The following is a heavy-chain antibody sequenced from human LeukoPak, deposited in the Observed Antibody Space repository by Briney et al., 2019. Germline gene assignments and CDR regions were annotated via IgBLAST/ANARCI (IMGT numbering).Heavy chain of an antibody. J-gene: IGHJ6*03. CDR1: GESFSGYY. Sequence: SETLSLTCAVYGESFSGYYWSWIRQPPGKGLEWIGEINHSGSTNYNPSLKSRVTISVDTSKNQFSLKLSSVTAADTAVYYCARHRGYTYGNYYYYYMDVWGKGTTVTISS. CDR3: ARHRGYTYGNYYYYYMDV. D-gene: IGHD5-18*01. CDR2: INHSGST. V-gene: IGHV4-34*01.